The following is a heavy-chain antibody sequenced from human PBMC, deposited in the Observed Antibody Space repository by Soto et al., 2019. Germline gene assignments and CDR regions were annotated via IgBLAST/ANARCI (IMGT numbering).Heavy chain of an antibody. J-gene: IGHJ4*02. V-gene: IGHV4-39*01. Sequence: SETLSLTCTVPGGSISSSSYYWGWIRQPPGKGLEWIGSIYYSGSTYYNPSLKSRVTISVDTSKNQFSLKLSSVTAADTAVYYCARRSAFWSGLTPYDYWGQGTLVTVSS. CDR2: IYYSGST. CDR3: ARRSAFWSGLTPYDY. CDR1: GGSISSSSYY. D-gene: IGHD3-3*01.